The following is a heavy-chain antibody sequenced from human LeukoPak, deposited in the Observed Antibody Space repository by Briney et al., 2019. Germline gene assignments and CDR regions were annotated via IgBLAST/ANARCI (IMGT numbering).Heavy chain of an antibody. CDR3: ATPGQWPVYFDY. Sequence: GGSLRLSCAASGFTFSTYDMSWVRQAPGEGLEWVSGVSGSGTTTYYADSVKGRFSISRDNSKNTLFLQMNSLRADDTAVYYCATPGQWPVYFDYWGPGTQVTVSS. V-gene: IGHV3-23*01. J-gene: IGHJ4*02. CDR2: VSGSGTTT. D-gene: IGHD6-19*01. CDR1: GFTFSTYD.